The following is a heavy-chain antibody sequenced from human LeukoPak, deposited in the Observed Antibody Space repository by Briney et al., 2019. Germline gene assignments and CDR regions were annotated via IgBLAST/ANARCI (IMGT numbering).Heavy chain of an antibody. V-gene: IGHV3-30*02. CDR1: GFTFSSYG. CDR2: IRYDGSNK. J-gene: IGHJ5*02. CDR3: AKSGYDFGGWFDP. D-gene: IGHD5-12*01. Sequence: GGSLGLSCAASGFTFSSYGMHWVRQAPGKGLEWVAFIRYDGSNKYYADSVKGRFTISRDNSKNTLYLQMNSLRAEDTAVYYCAKSGYDFGGWFDPWGQGTLVTVSS.